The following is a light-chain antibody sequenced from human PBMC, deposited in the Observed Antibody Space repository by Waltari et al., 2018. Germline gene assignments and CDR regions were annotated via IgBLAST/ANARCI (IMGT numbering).Light chain of an antibody. J-gene: IGKJ2*01. CDR1: QSISVC. CDR3: HQYSSYSA. CDR2: TAS. V-gene: IGKV1-5*03. Sequence: DIQNTQSPSTLSASVGDRATITCRPSQSISVCFAWYQQKPGKAPKLLIYTASYLENGVPSRFSGSGSGTEFTLTISSLQPDDFATYYCHQYSSYSAFGQGTKLEIK.